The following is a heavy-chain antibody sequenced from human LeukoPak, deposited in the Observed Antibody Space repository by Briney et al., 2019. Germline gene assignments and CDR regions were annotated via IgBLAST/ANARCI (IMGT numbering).Heavy chain of an antibody. CDR2: IWYDGSEE. CDR3: AKAEYSGSVGGFDY. V-gene: IGHV3-33*06. J-gene: IGHJ4*02. CDR1: GFTFSSHA. D-gene: IGHD1-26*01. Sequence: PGRSLRLSCVASGFTFSSHAMHWVRQAPGKGLEWVAVIWYDGSEEYYADSVKGRFTISRDNSKNTLYLQMNSLRAEDTAVYYCAKAEYSGSVGGFDYWGQGTLVTVSS.